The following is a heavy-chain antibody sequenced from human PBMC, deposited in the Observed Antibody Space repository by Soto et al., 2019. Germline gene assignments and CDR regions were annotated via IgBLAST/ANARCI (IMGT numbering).Heavy chain of an antibody. V-gene: IGHV3-9*01. D-gene: IGHD2-15*01. CDR2: INWDSGSI. CDR1: GFTFDDSA. Sequence: EVQLVESGGGLVRPGRSLRLSCTASGFTFDDSAMHWVRQAPGKGLEWVSGINWDSGSIGYAVSVKGRFTISRDNAKNSLYLQMNSLRPEDTALYYCVKLTRGGSSRSDYWVQGTLVTVSS. J-gene: IGHJ4*02. CDR3: VKLTRGGSSRSDY.